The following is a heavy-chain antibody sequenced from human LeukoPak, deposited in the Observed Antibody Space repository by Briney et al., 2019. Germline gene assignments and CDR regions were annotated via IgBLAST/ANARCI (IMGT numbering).Heavy chain of an antibody. CDR3: ARGVGYSYGTYYYYMDV. J-gene: IGHJ6*03. D-gene: IGHD5-18*01. CDR1: GYSISSGYY. Sequence: SETLSLTCAVSGYSISSGYYWGWIRQPPGKGLEWIGVINHSGSTNYNPSLKSRVTISVDTSKNQFSLKLSSVTAADTAVYYCARGVGYSYGTYYYYMDVWGKGTTVTVSS. CDR2: INHSGST. V-gene: IGHV4-38-2*01.